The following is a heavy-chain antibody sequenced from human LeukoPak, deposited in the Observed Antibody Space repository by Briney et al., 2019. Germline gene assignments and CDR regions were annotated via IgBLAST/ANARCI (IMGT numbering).Heavy chain of an antibody. J-gene: IGHJ4*02. V-gene: IGHV3-30*02. CDR2: IRYDGSNK. CDR1: GFTFSDYY. Sequence: GGSLRLSCVASGFTFSDYYMSWIRQAPGKGLEWVAFIRYDGSNKYYADSVKGRFTISRDNSKNTLYLQMNSLRAEDTAVYYCAKDLKGGYYYDSSGSDYWGQGTLVTVSS. D-gene: IGHD3-22*01. CDR3: AKDLKGGYYYDSSGSDY.